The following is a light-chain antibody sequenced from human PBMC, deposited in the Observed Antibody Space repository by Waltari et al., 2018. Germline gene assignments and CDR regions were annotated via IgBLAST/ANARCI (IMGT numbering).Light chain of an antibody. CDR3: LSADSSGTYWV. J-gene: IGLJ3*02. CDR2: KDS. CDR1: AFPNKY. Sequence: SYALTHSPSVSLSLGQMARSTSSGAAFPNKYAYRYQQKPGQFPVLVIYKDSERPSGIPERFSGSSSGTIVTLTISGVQAEDEADYYCLSADSSGTYWVFGGGTKLTVL. V-gene: IGLV3-16*01.